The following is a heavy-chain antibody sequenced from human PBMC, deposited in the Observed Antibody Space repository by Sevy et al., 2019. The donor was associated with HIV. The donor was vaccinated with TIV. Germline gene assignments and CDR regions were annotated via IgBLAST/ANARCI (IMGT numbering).Heavy chain of an antibody. CDR3: AGGVLGVGAFDI. J-gene: IGHJ3*02. D-gene: IGHD3-16*01. CDR1: GGSISSGSYY. Sequence: SETLSLTCTVSGGSISSGSYYWSWIRQPAGKGLEWIGRIYTSGSTNYNPSLKSRVTMSVDTSKNQFSLKLSSVTAADTAVYYCAGGVLGVGAFDIWGQGTMVTVSS. CDR2: IYTSGST. V-gene: IGHV4-61*02.